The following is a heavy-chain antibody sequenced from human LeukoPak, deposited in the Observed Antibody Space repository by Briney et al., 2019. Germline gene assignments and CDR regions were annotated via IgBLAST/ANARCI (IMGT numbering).Heavy chain of an antibody. Sequence: GESLKISWKGSGYSFTSYWIGWVRQMPGKGLEWMGMIYPGDSDTRYSPSFQGQVTISADKSISTAYLQWSSLKASDTAMYYCARHIGLGDCRSTSCYLDYWGQGTLVTVSS. CDR3: ARHIGLGDCRSTSCYLDY. D-gene: IGHD2-2*01. CDR2: IYPGDSDT. V-gene: IGHV5-51*01. CDR1: GYSFTSYW. J-gene: IGHJ4*02.